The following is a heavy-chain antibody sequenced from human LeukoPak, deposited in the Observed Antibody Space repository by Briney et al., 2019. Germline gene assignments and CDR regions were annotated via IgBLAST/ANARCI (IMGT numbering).Heavy chain of an antibody. Sequence: ASVKVSCKASGYIFTNYYMYWMRQAPGQGLEWMGIINPSGGSTSYAQKFQGRVTMTRDMSTSTVYMELSSLRSEDTAVYYCARGLLSGAGYSSGWYLTYDYWGQGTLVTVSS. CDR3: ARGLLSGAGYSSGWYLTYDY. D-gene: IGHD6-19*01. V-gene: IGHV1-46*01. CDR1: GYIFTNYY. CDR2: INPSGGST. J-gene: IGHJ4*02.